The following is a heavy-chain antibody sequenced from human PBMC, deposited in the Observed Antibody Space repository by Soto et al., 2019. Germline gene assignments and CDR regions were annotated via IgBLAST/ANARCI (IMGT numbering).Heavy chain of an antibody. J-gene: IGHJ4*02. CDR2: IYYSGST. CDR3: ARGELPGGYYFDY. V-gene: IGHV4-61*01. Sequence: ETLSLTCTVSVGSVSSGSYYWSWIRQPPGKGLEWIGYIYYSGSTNYNPSLKSRVTISVDTSKNQFSLKLSSVTAADTAVYYCARGELPGGYYFDYWGQGTLVTVSS. CDR1: VGSVSSGSYY. D-gene: IGHD1-26*01.